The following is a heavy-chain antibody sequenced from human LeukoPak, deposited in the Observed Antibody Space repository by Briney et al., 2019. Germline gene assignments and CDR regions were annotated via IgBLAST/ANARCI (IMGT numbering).Heavy chain of an antibody. D-gene: IGHD6-13*01. V-gene: IGHV3-23*01. Sequence: GGSLRLSCAVSGFTFNKYGMVWVRQAPGKGLEWVAGISGSGTSTYYADSVRGRFTISRDNSKNTLYLQMNSLRDEDTAVYYCAKDAIDIYSISWLWYFDYWGQGTLVTVSS. CDR2: ISGSGTST. J-gene: IGHJ4*02. CDR3: AKDAIDIYSISWLWYFDY. CDR1: GFTFNKYG.